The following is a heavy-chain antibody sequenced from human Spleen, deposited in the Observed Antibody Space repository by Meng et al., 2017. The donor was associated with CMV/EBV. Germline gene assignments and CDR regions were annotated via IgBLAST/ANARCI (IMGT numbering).Heavy chain of an antibody. D-gene: IGHD3-10*01. CDR1: GLIFSNYD. J-gene: IGHJ4*02. CDR2: IRYNESNK. CDR3: AKGHYYGSGSYCDY. Sequence: GGSLRLSCSASGLIFSNYDIHWVRQAPGKGLEWVAFIRYNESNKFCADSVKGRFTISRDNAKNSLYLQMNSLRAEDTALYYCAKGHYYGSGSYCDYWGQGTLVTVSS. V-gene: IGHV3-30*02.